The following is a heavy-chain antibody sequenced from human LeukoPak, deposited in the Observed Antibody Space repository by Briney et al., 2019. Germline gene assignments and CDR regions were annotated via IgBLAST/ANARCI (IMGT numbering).Heavy chain of an antibody. CDR3: AINAYAYSFDY. Sequence: PGGSLELSCAASGFTFIDFGVNWVRQAPGKGLEWVSYISGSGTTIYYADSVKGRFAISRDNVKNSLSLQMNSLRAEDTAVYYCAINAYAYSFDYWGQGTLVSVSS. CDR2: ISGSGTTI. V-gene: IGHV3-48*03. J-gene: IGHJ4*02. D-gene: IGHD4-11*01. CDR1: GFTFIDFG.